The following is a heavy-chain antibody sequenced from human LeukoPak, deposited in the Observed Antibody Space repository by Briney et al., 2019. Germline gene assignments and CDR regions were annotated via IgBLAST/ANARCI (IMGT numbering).Heavy chain of an antibody. J-gene: IGHJ4*02. V-gene: IGHV3-74*01. CDR3: ARSQFDY. CDR1: GFAFSSYW. CDR2: ISGDGSIT. Sequence: GGSLRLSCATSGFAFSSYWMLWVRQAPGKGLVWVSRISGDGSITTYADSAKGRFTISRDNTKNILYLQMDSLRDEDTATYYCARSQFDYWGQGILVTVSS.